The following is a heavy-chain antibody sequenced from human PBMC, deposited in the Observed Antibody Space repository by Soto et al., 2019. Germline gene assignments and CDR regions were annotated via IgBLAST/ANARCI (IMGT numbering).Heavy chain of an antibody. CDR2: IIPIFGTA. J-gene: IGHJ4*02. V-gene: IGHV1-69*01. CDR3: ARDLGYCSGGSCYPKFDY. D-gene: IGHD2-15*01. CDR1: GGTFSSYA. Sequence: QVQLVQSGAEVKKPGSSVKVSCKASGGTFSSYAISWVRQAPGQGLEWMGGIIPIFGTANYAQKFQGRVTIPADESTSTAYMELRSLRSEDTAVYYCARDLGYCSGGSCYPKFDYWGQGTLVTVSS.